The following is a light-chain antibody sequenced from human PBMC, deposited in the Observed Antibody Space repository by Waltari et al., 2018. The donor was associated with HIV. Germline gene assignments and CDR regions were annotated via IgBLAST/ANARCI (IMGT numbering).Light chain of an antibody. Sequence: QSALPQPASVSGSLGQSITISCTGTSSDVGGYNYVSWYLHHPGKVPKPMIYEVTQRPAGVSTRFSGSKSGNTASLTISGLQAEDEADYYCTSYTRSSTLVVFGGGTNLTVL. V-gene: IGLV2-14*01. CDR1: SSDVGGYNY. J-gene: IGLJ2*01. CDR2: EVT. CDR3: TSYTRSSTLVV.